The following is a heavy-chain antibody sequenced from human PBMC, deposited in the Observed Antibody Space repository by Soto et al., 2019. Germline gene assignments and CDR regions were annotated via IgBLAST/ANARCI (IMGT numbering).Heavy chain of an antibody. CDR1: GGSISSGGYY. CDR2: IHYNGIT. D-gene: IGHD3-3*01. J-gene: IGHJ5*02. Sequence: QVQLQESGPGLVKPSQTLSLTCTVSGGSISSGGYYWNWIRQNPGKGLEWIGSIHYNGITYYNPSLQSRLTMSIATSKDHFSLKLSSVTAADTAVYYCARDGRSGYNWFDPWGQGTLVTVSS. CDR3: ARDGRSGYNWFDP. V-gene: IGHV4-31*03.